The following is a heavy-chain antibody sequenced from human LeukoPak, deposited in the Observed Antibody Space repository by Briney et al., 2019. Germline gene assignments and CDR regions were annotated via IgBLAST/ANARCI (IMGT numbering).Heavy chain of an antibody. CDR2: ISWNSGAI. J-gene: IGHJ4*02. Sequence: GGSLRLSCAASGFTFDDYGMHWVRQAPGKGLEWVSGISWNSGAIGYADSVKGRFTISRDNAKNSLYLQMNSLRPEDTALYYCAKDYSSAWDSFDYWGQGTPVTVSS. V-gene: IGHV3-9*01. CDR3: AKDYSSAWDSFDY. D-gene: IGHD6-19*01. CDR1: GFTFDDYG.